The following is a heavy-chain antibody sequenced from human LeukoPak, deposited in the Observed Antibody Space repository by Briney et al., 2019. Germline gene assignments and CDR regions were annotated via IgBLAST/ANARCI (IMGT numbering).Heavy chain of an antibody. Sequence: SETLSLTCTVSGGSISSGDYYWSWIRQSPGKGLEWIGYIYYSGSTYYNPSLKSRFTISLDTSKNQFSLQLSSVTAADTAVYYCASTYSGVSWYYFDYWGQGTQVTVSS. V-gene: IGHV4-30-4*08. CDR3: ASTYSGVSWYYFDY. CDR2: IYYSGST. D-gene: IGHD1-26*01. CDR1: GGSISSGDYY. J-gene: IGHJ4*02.